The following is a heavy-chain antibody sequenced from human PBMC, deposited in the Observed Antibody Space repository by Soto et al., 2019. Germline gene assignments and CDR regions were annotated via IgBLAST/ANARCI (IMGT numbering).Heavy chain of an antibody. V-gene: IGHV3-30-3*01. J-gene: IGHJ6*02. CDR3: AREEVRGYYYYGMDV. CDR1: GFPFSSYS. D-gene: IGHD4-4*01. Sequence: VGSMGLSCASSGFPFSSYSMHLVRTAQGKGLEWVAVISYDGGNKYYADSVKGRFTISRDNSKNTLYLQMNSLRAEDTAVYYCAREEVRGYYYYGMDVWGQGTTVNVS. CDR2: ISYDGGNK.